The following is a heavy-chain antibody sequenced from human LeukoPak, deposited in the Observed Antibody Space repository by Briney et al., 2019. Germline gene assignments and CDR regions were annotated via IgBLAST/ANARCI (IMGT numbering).Heavy chain of an antibody. CDR1: GGSISSYY. V-gene: IGHV4-59*01. D-gene: IGHD3-16*01. CDR3: ARVPVWAMGAFDI. J-gene: IGHJ3*02. CDR2: IYYSGST. Sequence: TTSETLSLTCTVSGGSISSYYWSWIRQPPGKGLEWIGYIYYSGSTNYNPSLKSRVTISVDTSKNQFSLKLSSVTAADTAVYYCARVPVWAMGAFDIWGQGTMVTVSS.